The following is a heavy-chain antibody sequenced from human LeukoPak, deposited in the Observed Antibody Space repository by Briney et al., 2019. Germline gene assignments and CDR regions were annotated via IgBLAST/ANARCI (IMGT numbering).Heavy chain of an antibody. D-gene: IGHD4-23*01. CDR3: ARGAYGGTFDY. V-gene: IGHV3-74*01. CDR1: GFTFSSYW. Sequence: PGGSLRLSCAASGFTFSSYWMHWVRHAPGKGLVWVSRINSDGSSTSYADSVKGRFTISRDNAKNTLYLQMNSLRAEDTAVYYCARGAYGGTFDYWGQGTLVTVSS. CDR2: INSDGSST. J-gene: IGHJ4*02.